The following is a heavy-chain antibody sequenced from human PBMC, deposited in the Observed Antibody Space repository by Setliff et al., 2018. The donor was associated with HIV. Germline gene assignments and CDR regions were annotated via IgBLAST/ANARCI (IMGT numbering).Heavy chain of an antibody. D-gene: IGHD2-15*01. J-gene: IGHJ3*01. Sequence: SVKVSCKPSGDTVRNFSVHWVRQAPGQGLEWMGGIIPLFGDPTYAQKFQGRLTIIADESTSTGYMELSSLRSEDTAVYYCASSFRGGFDVWGQGTMVTVSS. CDR2: IIPLFGDP. CDR3: ASSFRGGFDV. CDR1: GDTVRNFS. V-gene: IGHV1-69*13.